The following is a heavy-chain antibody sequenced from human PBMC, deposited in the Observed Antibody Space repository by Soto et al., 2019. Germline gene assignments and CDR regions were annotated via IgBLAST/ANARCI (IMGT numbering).Heavy chain of an antibody. V-gene: IGHV3-30*03. CDR2: LSFDASKK. CDR1: GFNFSAYG. CDR3: RVGVAD. D-gene: IGHD1-26*01. J-gene: IGHJ4*01. Sequence: QVQLVESGGGVVQPGRSLRLSRAASGFNFSAYGMHWVRQAPGTGLELVALLSFDASKKYYADSLKCRFTISGDTSRNTLYRQMNSLSVEDTAVYYCRVGVADWGNGTRGTVCS.